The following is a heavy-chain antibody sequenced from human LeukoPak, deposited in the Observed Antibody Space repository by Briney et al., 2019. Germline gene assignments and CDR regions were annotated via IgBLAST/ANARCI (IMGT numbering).Heavy chain of an antibody. CDR3: ARVNYYYDTSGSGAFDI. D-gene: IGHD3-22*01. V-gene: IGHV1-69*05. J-gene: IGHJ3*02. Sequence: SVKVSCKASGGTFSSYAISWVRQAPGQGLEWMGGIIPIFGAANYAQKFQGRVTVTTDTSTTTAYMELRSLRSDDTAVYYCARVNYYYDTSGSGAFDIWGQGTVVTVSS. CDR2: IIPIFGAA. CDR1: GGTFSSYA.